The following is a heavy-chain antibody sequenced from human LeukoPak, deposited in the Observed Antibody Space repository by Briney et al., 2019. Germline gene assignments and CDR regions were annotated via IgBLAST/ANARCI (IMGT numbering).Heavy chain of an antibody. CDR1: GGSFSGYY. CDR2: MNQSGST. J-gene: IGHJ3*02. D-gene: IGHD3-9*01. V-gene: IGHV4-34*01. CDR3: ARGPYHYYVLAGSYKWTALDI. Sequence: SETLSLTCAVYGGSFSGYYWSWIRQPPGKGLEWIGEMNQSGSTSYNTSLKSRITKSVDPSKNQFSLTLSSVTAADTAVYYCARGPYHYYVLAGSYKWTALDIWGQGTMVTVSS.